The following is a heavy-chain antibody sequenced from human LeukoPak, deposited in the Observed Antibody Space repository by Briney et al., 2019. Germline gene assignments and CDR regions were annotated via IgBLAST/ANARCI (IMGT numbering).Heavy chain of an antibody. CDR2: ILYDGSDQ. J-gene: IGHJ4*02. Sequence: GGSLRLSFAASGFTFSSYAMSWVRQAPGKGLEWVAFILYDGSDQYYADSVKRRLSISRDNSKNTLYLQMNSLRPEDTAVYYCARDWSTVNAIDYWGQGTLVTVSS. D-gene: IGHD4-17*01. V-gene: IGHV3-30*02. CDR3: ARDWSTVNAIDY. CDR1: GFTFSSYA.